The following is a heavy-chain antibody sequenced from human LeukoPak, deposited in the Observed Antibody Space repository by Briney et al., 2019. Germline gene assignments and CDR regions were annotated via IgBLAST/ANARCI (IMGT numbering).Heavy chain of an antibody. CDR1: GCSISSSTHY. D-gene: IGHD5-18*01. V-gene: IGHV4-39*01. Sequence: SETLSLTCTVSGCSISSSTHYWGWLRQPPGKGLEWLGSIDYSGRTYYNPSLKSRVTISVDTSKNQFSLRLSSVTAADTAVYYCARPDQRGYSYGYSAFDIWGQGTMVTVSS. CDR2: IDYSGRT. J-gene: IGHJ3*02. CDR3: ARPDQRGYSYGYSAFDI.